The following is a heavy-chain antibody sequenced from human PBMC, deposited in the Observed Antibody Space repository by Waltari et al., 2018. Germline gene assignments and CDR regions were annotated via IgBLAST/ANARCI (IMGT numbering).Heavy chain of an antibody. Sequence: QLQLQESGPGLVKPSETLSLTCTVSGGSISSQSYYWGWIRKSPGKALNWIWTFYYSWKTFYKLSLRSRDTLSVCTSKNPFSLKLSSVSAADTALYYCARENSNRSSPLYYIDVLGKATTVTISS. CDR2: FYYSWKT. CDR1: GGSISSQSYY. CDR3: ARENSNRSSPLYYIDV. D-gene: IGHD6-6*01. J-gene: IGHJ6*03. V-gene: IGHV4-39*07.